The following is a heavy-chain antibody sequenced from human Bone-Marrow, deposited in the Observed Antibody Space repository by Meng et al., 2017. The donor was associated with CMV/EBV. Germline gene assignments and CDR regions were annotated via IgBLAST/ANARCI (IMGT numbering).Heavy chain of an antibody. Sequence: GASLKISCKGSGYSFTTYWIGWVRQMPGKGLEWMGIIYPGDSDTRYSPSFQGQVTISADKSISTAYLQWNSLKASDTAMYYCARLRFLEWNSFDYWGQGRLVTVSS. J-gene: IGHJ4*02. D-gene: IGHD3-3*01. V-gene: IGHV5-51*01. CDR3: ARLRFLEWNSFDY. CDR1: GYSFTTYW. CDR2: IYPGDSDT.